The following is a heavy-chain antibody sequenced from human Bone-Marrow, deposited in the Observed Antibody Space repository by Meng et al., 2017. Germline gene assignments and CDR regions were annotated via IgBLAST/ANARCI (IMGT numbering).Heavy chain of an antibody. D-gene: IGHD3-22*01. J-gene: IGHJ4*02. CDR1: GGSFSGYY. CDR3: ARLAYDSSGYWFDY. V-gene: IGHV4-34*01. CDR2: INHSGST. Sequence: GQLQHGVQGLLKLPEPRSVSAAVYGGSFSGYYWSWIRQPPGKGLEWIGEINHSGSTNYNPSLKSRVTISVDTSKNQFSLKLSSVTAADTAVYYCARLAYDSSGYWFDYWGQGTLVTVSS.